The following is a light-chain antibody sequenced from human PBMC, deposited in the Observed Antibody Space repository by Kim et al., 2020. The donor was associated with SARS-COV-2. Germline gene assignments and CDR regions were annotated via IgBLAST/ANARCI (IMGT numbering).Light chain of an antibody. CDR1: QSISYY. Sequence: SASVGDRVTITCRASQSISYYVNWYQQKLGKAPKLLIYGAMNLQSGVPSRFSGSGSGTDFTLTISSLQPEDFAIYYCQYSDSTPHFGPGTKVDIK. CDR3: QYSDSTPH. V-gene: IGKV1-39*01. J-gene: IGKJ3*01. CDR2: GAM.